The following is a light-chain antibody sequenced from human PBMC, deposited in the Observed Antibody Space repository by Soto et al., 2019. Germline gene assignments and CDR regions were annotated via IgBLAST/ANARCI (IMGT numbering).Light chain of an antibody. Sequence: DIQLTQSPSFLSASVGDRVTNTCRASQGISSYLAWYQQKPGKAPKLLIYKASTLQSGVPSRFSGSGSGTEFTLTISSLQPEDFATYYCQQVNSYPFTFGPGTKVDIK. CDR1: QGISSY. CDR2: KAS. J-gene: IGKJ3*01. CDR3: QQVNSYPFT. V-gene: IGKV1-9*01.